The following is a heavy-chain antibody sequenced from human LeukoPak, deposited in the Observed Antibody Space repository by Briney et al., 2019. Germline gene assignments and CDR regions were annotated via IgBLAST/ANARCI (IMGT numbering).Heavy chain of an antibody. CDR3: AGEKVQGVIRLFDY. Sequence: PSETLSLTCAVYGGSFSGYYCSWIRQPPGKGLEWIGEINHSGSTNYNPSLKSRVTISVDTSKNQFSLKLSSVTAADTAVYYCAGEKVQGVIRLFDYWGQGTLVTVSS. CDR2: INHSGST. D-gene: IGHD3-10*01. CDR1: GGSFSGYY. V-gene: IGHV4-34*01. J-gene: IGHJ4*02.